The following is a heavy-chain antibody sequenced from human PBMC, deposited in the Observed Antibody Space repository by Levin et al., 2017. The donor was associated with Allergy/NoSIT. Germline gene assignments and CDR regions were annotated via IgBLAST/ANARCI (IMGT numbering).Heavy chain of an antibody. D-gene: IGHD3-10*01. V-gene: IGHV4-59*01. J-gene: IGHJ5*02. CDR2: IYYGGTT. CDR1: GGSITSYY. Sequence: GSLRLSCTVSGGSITSYYWTWIRQPPGKGLEWIGYIYYGGTTSYNPSLKSRVTISIDTSKNQFSLKLSSVTAADTAVYYCATFKWFRGFDPWGQGTLVTVSS. CDR3: ATFKWFRGFDP.